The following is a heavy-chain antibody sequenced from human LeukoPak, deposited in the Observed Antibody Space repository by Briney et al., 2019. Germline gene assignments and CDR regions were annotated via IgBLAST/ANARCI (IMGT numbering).Heavy chain of an antibody. D-gene: IGHD3-22*01. CDR2: IWYDGRNK. V-gene: IGHV3-33*01. CDR1: GFTFNSYG. J-gene: IGHJ4*02. CDR3: ASADYYDSSVYYSPQYYFDY. Sequence: GGSLRVSCAAAGFTFNSYGMHWVRQAPGKGLEWVAVIWYDGRNKYYADSVKGRFTSSRDNSKNTLYLQMNSLRPEDTDVYYCASADYYDSSVYYSPQYYFDYWGQGTLVSVSS.